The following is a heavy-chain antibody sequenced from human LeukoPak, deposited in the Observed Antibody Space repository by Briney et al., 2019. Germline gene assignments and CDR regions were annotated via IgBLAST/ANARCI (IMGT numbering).Heavy chain of an antibody. J-gene: IGHJ6*04. CDR3: ARDLGQRGRMDV. V-gene: IGHV1-2*02. D-gene: IGHD3-10*01. Sequence: ASVKVSCKASGYTFTGYYMHWVRQAPGQGLEWMGWINPNSGGTNYAQKFQGRVTMTMDTSISTAYMELSRLRSDDTAVYYCARDLGQRGRMDVWGKGTTVTVSS. CDR2: INPNSGGT. CDR1: GYTFTGYY.